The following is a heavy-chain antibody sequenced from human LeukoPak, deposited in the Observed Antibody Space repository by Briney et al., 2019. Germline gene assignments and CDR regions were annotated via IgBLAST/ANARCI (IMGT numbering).Heavy chain of an antibody. V-gene: IGHV1-2*02. D-gene: IGHD1-26*01. CDR1: GYTFNRHS. Sequence: ASVKVSCKASGYTFNRHSIIWVRQAPGQGLEWMGWINPNSGGTNYAQKFQGRVTMTRDTSISTGYMELSRLRSDDTAVYYCARVPAGGIVGIWGQGTMVTVSS. CDR3: ARVPAGGIVGI. CDR2: INPNSGGT. J-gene: IGHJ3*02.